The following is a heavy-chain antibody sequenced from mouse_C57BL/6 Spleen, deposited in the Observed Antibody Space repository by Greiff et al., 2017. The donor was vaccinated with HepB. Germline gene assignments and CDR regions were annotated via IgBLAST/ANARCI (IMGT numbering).Heavy chain of an antibody. V-gene: IGHV5-17*01. J-gene: IGHJ1*03. D-gene: IGHD1-1*01. CDR1: GFTFSDYG. CDR3: SGGIYYGSSFDV. CDR2: ISSGSSTI. Sequence: EVMLVESGGGLVKPGGSLKLSCAASGFTFSDYGMHWVRQAPEKGLEWVAYISSGSSTIYYADTVKGRFTISRDNAKNTLFLQMTSLRSEDTDMDYCSGGIYYGSSFDVWGTGTTVTVSS.